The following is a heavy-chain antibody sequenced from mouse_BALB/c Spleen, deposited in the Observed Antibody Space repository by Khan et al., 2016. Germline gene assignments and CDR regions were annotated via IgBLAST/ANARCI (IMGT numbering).Heavy chain of an antibody. Sequence: EVELVEPGGGLVKPGGSLKLSCAASGFTFSDYYMYWVRQTPEKRLEWVATISDGGSYTYYPASVKGRITISRDNAHLYLQLSSLKSEDTAMYYCARDPNWYFEVWGAGTTVTVSS. CDR3: ARDPNWYFEV. V-gene: IGHV5-4*02. CDR1: GFTFSDYY. J-gene: IGHJ1*01. CDR2: ISDGGSYT.